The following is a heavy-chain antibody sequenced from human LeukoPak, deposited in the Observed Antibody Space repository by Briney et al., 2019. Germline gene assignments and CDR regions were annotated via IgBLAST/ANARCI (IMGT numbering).Heavy chain of an antibody. CDR1: GGSISGYY. CDR3: ARHRSSGDDY. CDR2: IYSSGST. D-gene: IGHD6-25*01. J-gene: IGHJ4*02. V-gene: IGHV4-59*08. Sequence: PSETLSLTCNVSGGSISGYYLSWIRQPPGKGLEWIGYIYSSGSTTYYPSLKSRVTKSVDTSKNQLSLRGSSGTAADTAVYYCARHRSSGDDYWGQGTLVSVSS.